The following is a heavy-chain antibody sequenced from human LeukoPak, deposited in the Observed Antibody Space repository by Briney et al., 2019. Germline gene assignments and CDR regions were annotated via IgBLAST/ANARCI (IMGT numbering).Heavy chain of an antibody. CDR3: ASVVTPGYFDC. V-gene: IGHV3-53*01. D-gene: IGHD4-23*01. CDR1: GFTVSSNY. CDR2: IYSGGST. Sequence: GGSLRLSCAASGFTVSSNYMSWVRQAPGKGLEWVSIIYSGGSTYYADSVKGRFTISRDNSKNTLYLQMNSLRAEDTAVYYCASVVTPGYFDCWGQGTLVTVSS. J-gene: IGHJ4*02.